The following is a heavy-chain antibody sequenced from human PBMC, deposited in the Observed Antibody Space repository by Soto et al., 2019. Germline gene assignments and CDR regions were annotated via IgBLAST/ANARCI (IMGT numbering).Heavy chain of an antibody. CDR1: GYTFTSYY. CDR3: ARDRDVRSFRNYYYYYGMDV. CDR2: INPSGGST. Sequence: GASVKVSCKASGYTFTSYYMHWVRQAPGQGLEWMGIINPSGGSTSYAQKFQGRVTMTRDTSTSTVYMELSSLRSEDTAVYYCARDRDVRSFRNYYYYYGMDVWGQGTTVTVSS. J-gene: IGHJ6*02. V-gene: IGHV1-46*01. D-gene: IGHD2-15*01.